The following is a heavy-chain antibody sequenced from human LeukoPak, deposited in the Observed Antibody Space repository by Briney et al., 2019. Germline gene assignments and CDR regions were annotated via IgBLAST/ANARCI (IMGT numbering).Heavy chain of an antibody. CDR1: GFTFTNNF. Sequence: GGSLRLSCAASGFTFTNNFMSWVRQVPGKGLEWVANIKQDGSETTYADSVKGRFTISRDNAKNSLYLQMNSLRAEDTAVYYCAKDGPSYYDYVWGSYRVGYMDVWGKGTTVTISS. D-gene: IGHD3-16*02. CDR2: IKQDGSET. V-gene: IGHV3-7*01. CDR3: AKDGPSYYDYVWGSYRVGYMDV. J-gene: IGHJ6*03.